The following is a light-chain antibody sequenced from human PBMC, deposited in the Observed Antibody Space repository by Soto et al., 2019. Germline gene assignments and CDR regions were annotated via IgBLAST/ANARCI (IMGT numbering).Light chain of an antibody. CDR3: SSYTSSSTLV. CDR1: SSDVGGYNY. J-gene: IGLJ1*01. V-gene: IGLV2-14*01. CDR2: DVS. Sequence: QSVLTQPASQSGSPGQSITISCTGTSSDVGGYNYVSWYQQHPGKAPKLMIYDVSNRPSGVSNRFSGSKSGNTASLTISGHQAEDEADYHCSSYTSSSTLVFGTGTK.